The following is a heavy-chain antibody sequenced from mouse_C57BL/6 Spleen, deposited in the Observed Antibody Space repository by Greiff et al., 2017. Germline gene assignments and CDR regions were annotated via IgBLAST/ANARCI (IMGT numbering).Heavy chain of an antibody. CDR3: ARWDCYDSIYYAMDY. J-gene: IGHJ4*01. V-gene: IGHV1-64*01. CDR1: GYTFTSYW. CDR2: IHPNSGST. Sequence: VQLQQSGAELVKPGASVKLSCKASGYTFTSYWMHWVQQRPGKGLEWIGMIHPNSGSTNYNEKFKSKTTLTVDKSSRTTYMQLSSLTSEDSAVYYCARWDCYDSIYYAMDYWGQGTSVTVSS. D-gene: IGHD1-1*01.